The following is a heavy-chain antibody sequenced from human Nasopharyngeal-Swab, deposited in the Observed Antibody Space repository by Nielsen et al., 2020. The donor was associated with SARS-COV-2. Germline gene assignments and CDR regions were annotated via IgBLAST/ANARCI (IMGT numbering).Heavy chain of an antibody. CDR2: ITWNSGNK. V-gene: IGHV3-9*01. CDR1: GFTFENYA. J-gene: IGHJ4*02. D-gene: IGHD5-18*01. Sequence: SLKISCAASGFTFENYAMHWVRQPPGKGLEWVSGITWNSGNKGYAESVQGRFTISRDNAKNSLYLQMNSLRAEDTALYYCAKARRTDTYGYECFDSWGQGTLVTVS. CDR3: AKARRTDTYGYECFDS.